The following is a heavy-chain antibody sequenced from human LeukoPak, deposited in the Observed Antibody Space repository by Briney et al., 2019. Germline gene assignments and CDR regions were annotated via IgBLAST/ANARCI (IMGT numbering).Heavy chain of an antibody. J-gene: IGHJ5*02. Sequence: PSETLSLTCTVSGGSISSSSYYWGWIRQPPGKGLQWIGSMYYSGSTYYNPSLKSRVTISVDTSKNQFSLKLSSVTAADTAVYYCARGITMVRGAFNWFDPWGQGTLVTVSS. CDR2: MYYSGST. V-gene: IGHV4-39*01. CDR1: GGSISSSSYY. CDR3: ARGITMVRGAFNWFDP. D-gene: IGHD3-10*01.